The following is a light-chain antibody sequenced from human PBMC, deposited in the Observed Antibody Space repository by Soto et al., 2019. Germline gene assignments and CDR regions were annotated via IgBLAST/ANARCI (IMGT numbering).Light chain of an antibody. V-gene: IGKV1-39*01. Sequence: IRMTQSPSSLSASTGDRVNITCRSSQSISSYLNWYQQKPGKAPKLLIYAASSLQSGVPSRFSGSGSGTDFTPTISSLQPQDFATYYCQQSYSTPTWTFGQGTKVDIK. CDR2: AAS. J-gene: IGKJ1*01. CDR1: QSISSY. CDR3: QQSYSTPTWT.